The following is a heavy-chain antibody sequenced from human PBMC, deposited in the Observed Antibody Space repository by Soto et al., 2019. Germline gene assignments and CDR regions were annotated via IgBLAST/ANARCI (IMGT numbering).Heavy chain of an antibody. CDR1: GFTFSSYS. J-gene: IGHJ5*02. D-gene: IGHD2-2*01. CDR2: ISSSSSYI. V-gene: IGHV3-21*01. Sequence: GGSLRLSCAASGFTFSSYSMNWVRQAPGKGLEWVSSISSSSSYIYYADSVKGRFTISRDNAKNSLYLQMSSLRAEDTAVYYCAGGLGYCSSTSCYFNNWFDPWGQGTLVTVSS. CDR3: AGGLGYCSSTSCYFNNWFDP.